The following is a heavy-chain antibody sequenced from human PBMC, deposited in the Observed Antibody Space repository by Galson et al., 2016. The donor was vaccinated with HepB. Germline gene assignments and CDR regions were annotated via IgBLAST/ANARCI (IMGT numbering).Heavy chain of an antibody. CDR2: IKQDGSEK. D-gene: IGHD3-9*01. CDR3: ARNLLFDWLSRADFDY. Sequence: SLRLSCAASGFTFRIYSMSWVRQAPGKGLEWVANIKQDGSEKYYVDSVKGRFTISRDNAKNSLYLQMNSLRAEDTAVYYCARNLLFDWLSRADFDYWGQGTLVTVSS. J-gene: IGHJ4*02. CDR1: GFTFRIYS. V-gene: IGHV3-7*03.